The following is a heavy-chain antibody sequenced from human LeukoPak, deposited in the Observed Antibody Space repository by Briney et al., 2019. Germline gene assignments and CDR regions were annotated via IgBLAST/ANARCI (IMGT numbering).Heavy chain of an antibody. J-gene: IGHJ4*02. Sequence: PGGSLRLSCAASGFTFSSYWMHWVRQVPGKGLMWVSRVRSDGTGPTYAASVKGRFTTSRDNAKNTLYLQMNSLRVEDTAVYYCARSTSGTYDYWGQGTSVIVSS. V-gene: IGHV3-74*03. CDR3: ARSTSGTYDY. D-gene: IGHD1-26*01. CDR1: GFTFSSYW. CDR2: VRSDGTGP.